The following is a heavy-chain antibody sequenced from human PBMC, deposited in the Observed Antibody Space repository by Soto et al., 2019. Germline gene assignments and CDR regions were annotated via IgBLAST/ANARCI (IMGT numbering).Heavy chain of an antibody. CDR3: ARVPDY. CDR2: IDYNGRA. Sequence: LEILSLTCSVSDGSVIGYCWSWIRQPPGKGLEWIGCIDYNGRAHYNPSLTSRVTMSLDTSNNHFSLKLSSVTTTDTAVYYCARVPDYWGQGILVTVS. D-gene: IGHD2-2*01. J-gene: IGHJ4*02. CDR1: DGSVIGYC. V-gene: IGHV4-59*02.